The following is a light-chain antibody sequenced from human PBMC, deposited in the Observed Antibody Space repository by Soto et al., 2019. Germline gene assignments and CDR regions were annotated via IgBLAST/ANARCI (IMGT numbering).Light chain of an antibody. CDR2: NTD. V-gene: IGLV8-61*01. J-gene: IGLJ3*02. CDR1: CGSVSTNYY. Sequence: QAVVTQEPSFSVSPGGTVTLTCGLSCGSVSTNYYPGWYQQTPGQAPRTLIYNTDTRPSGVPDRFSGSIVGNKAALTITGAQADDESDYYCVLYMGRGIWVFGGGTKVTVL. CDR3: VLYMGRGIWV.